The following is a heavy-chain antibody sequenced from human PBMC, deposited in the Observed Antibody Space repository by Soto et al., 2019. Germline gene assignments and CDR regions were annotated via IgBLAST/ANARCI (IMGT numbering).Heavy chain of an antibody. CDR1: GASISSGGHY. CDR3: ARDVLVTAIRPGAFDI. D-gene: IGHD2-21*02. J-gene: IGHJ3*02. V-gene: IGHV4-31*03. Sequence: QVQLQESGPGLVKPSQTLSLICTVSGASISSGGHYWTWFRQHPGKGLEWIGNIYYSGSTYYSPSLKSRVTISIDTSNNQVSLKLRSVTAADTAVYYCARDVLVTAIRPGAFDIWGQGTMVTVSS. CDR2: IYYSGST.